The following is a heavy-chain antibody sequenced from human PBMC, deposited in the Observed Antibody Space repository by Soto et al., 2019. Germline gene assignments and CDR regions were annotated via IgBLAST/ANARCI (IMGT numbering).Heavy chain of an antibody. D-gene: IGHD5-12*01. CDR3: ARARGYTSGPSH. CDR1: GFTFSSYA. CDR2: IYYDGNDK. J-gene: IGHJ4*02. V-gene: IGHV3-33*01. Sequence: VQLVESGGGVVQPGTSLRLSCAASGFTFSSYAMHWVRQAPGKGLEWLAVIYYDGNDKFYADSVKGRLAISRDNSKNILFLQMNTVRVDDTAVYYCARARGYTSGPSHWGQGTLLTVSS.